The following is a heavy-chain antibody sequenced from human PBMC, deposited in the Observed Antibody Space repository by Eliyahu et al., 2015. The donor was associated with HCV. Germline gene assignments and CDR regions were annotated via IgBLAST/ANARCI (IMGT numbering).Heavy chain of an antibody. CDR3: ARETIDCGGDCLDY. CDR2: ISTGSTTI. V-gene: IGHV3-48*03. J-gene: IGHJ4*02. D-gene: IGHD2-21*02. Sequence: EVQLVESGGGLVQPGGSLKLSCAASGFPLSSYEMNWVRQAPGKGLEWVSYISTGSTTIFYADSVKGRFTNSRDDAKNSLYLQMNSLRAEDTAVYYCARETIDCGGDCLDYWGQGTLVTVSS. CDR1: GFPLSSYE.